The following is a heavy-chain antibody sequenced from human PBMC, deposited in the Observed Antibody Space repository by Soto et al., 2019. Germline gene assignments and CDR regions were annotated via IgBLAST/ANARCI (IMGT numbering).Heavy chain of an antibody. CDR1: GGSTSSSSYY. J-gene: IGHJ4*02. Sequence: SETLSLTCTVSGGSTSSSSYYWGWIRQPPGKGLEWIGSIYYSGSTYYNPSLKSRVIISVDTSKNQFSLKLSSVTAADTAVYYCTTVYDNPDYWGQGTLVTVSS. V-gene: IGHV4-39*07. CDR3: TTVYDNPDY. D-gene: IGHD3-9*01. CDR2: IYYSGST.